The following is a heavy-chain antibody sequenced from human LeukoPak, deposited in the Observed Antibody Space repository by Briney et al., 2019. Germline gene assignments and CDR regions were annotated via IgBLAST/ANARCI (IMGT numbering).Heavy chain of an antibody. J-gene: IGHJ5*02. CDR2: IYSGGST. V-gene: IGHV3-53*01. CDR1: GFTVSSNY. D-gene: IGHD3-10*01. CDR3: ASSGALLWPSFDP. Sequence: GGSLRLSCAASGFTVSSNYMSWVRQAPGKGLEWVSVIYSGGSTYYADSVKGRFTISRDNSKNTLYLQMNSLRVEDTAVYYCASSGALLWPSFDPWGQGTLVTVSS.